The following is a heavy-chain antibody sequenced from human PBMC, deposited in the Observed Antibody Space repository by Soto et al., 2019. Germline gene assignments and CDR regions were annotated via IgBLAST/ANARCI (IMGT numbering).Heavy chain of an antibody. CDR3: APFYASIRSHVEASEA. Sequence: QITLKESGPALVKPTQTLTLTCTFSGFSLSSSDMAVGWIRQPPGKALEWLALIYWDDDKRYSPSVKNRLTITKDTSKNQVAPMMTNMAPVDTSTYYCAPFYASIRSHVEASEAWGQGTTVSVSS. J-gene: IGHJ3*01. V-gene: IGHV2-5*02. D-gene: IGHD3-10*01. CDR1: GFSLSSSDMA. CDR2: IYWDDDK.